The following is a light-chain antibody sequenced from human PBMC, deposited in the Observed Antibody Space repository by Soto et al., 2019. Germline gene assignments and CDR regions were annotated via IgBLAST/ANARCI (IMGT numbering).Light chain of an antibody. Sequence: QSALTQPASVSGSPGQSITISCTGTSSDVGGYNYVSWYQQHPGKAPKLMIYEVSNRPSGVSNRFSGSKSGNTASLTISGLHSEDEADYYCSSYTSSSTPYVFGTGNKLTGL. V-gene: IGLV2-14*01. J-gene: IGLJ1*01. CDR3: SSYTSSSTPYV. CDR2: EVS. CDR1: SSDVGGYNY.